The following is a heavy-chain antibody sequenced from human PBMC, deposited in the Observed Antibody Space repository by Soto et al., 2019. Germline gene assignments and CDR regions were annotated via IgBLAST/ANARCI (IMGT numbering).Heavy chain of an antibody. V-gene: IGHV3-23*01. CDR3: AKRVTSGDEGF. J-gene: IGHJ4*02. Sequence: AGGSLRLSCAASGFTFSDFAMMWVRQVPGQGLECVSAISAGGVATYYADSVMGRFTISRDNSKNTLYLQMKSLRGEDTAVYYCAKRVTSGDEGFWGRGTLVTVSS. CDR2: ISAGGVAT. D-gene: IGHD2-21*02. CDR1: GFTFSDFA.